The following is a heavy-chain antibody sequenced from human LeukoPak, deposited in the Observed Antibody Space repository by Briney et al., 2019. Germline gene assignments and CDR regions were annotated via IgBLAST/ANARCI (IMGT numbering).Heavy chain of an antibody. Sequence: PGGSLRLSCAASGFTFSSYAMSWVRQAPGKGLEWVSAISGSGGSTYYADSVKGRFTISRDNSKNTLYLQMNSLRAEDTAVYYCANPLSVDTVAGYYYYYGMDVWGQGTTVTVSS. CDR3: ANPLSVDTVAGYYYYYGMDV. CDR2: ISGSGGST. V-gene: IGHV3-23*01. CDR1: GFTFSSYA. D-gene: IGHD5-12*01. J-gene: IGHJ6*02.